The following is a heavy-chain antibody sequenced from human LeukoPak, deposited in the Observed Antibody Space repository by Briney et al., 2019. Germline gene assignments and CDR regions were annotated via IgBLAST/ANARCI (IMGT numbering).Heavy chain of an antibody. D-gene: IGHD3-16*02. J-gene: IGHJ4*02. CDR3: ITVIV. CDR1: GFTFSSYA. V-gene: IGHV3-30-3*01. Sequence: GGSLRLSCAASGFTFSSYAMHWVRQAPGKGLEWVAVISYDGSNKYYADSVKGRFTISRDDSKNTLYLQMNSLKTEDTAVYYCITVIVWGQGTLVTVSS. CDR2: ISYDGSNK.